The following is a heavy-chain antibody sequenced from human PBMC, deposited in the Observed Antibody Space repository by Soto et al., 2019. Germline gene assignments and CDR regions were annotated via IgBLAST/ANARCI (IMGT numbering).Heavy chain of an antibody. V-gene: IGHV4-34*01. CDR3: ARTPTVDTAMVYFDY. CDR2: INHSGST. Sequence: SETLSLTCAVYGGSFSGYYWSWIRQPPGKGLEWIGEINHSGSTNYNPSLKSRVTISVDTPKNQFSLKLSSVTAADTAVYYCARTPTVDTAMVYFDYWGQGTLVTVSS. J-gene: IGHJ4*02. CDR1: GGSFSGYY. D-gene: IGHD5-18*01.